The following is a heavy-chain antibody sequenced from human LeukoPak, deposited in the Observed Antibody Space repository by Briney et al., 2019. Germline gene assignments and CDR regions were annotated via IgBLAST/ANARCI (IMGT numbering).Heavy chain of an antibody. CDR2: INNSGST. J-gene: IGHJ6*03. CDR1: GGSISYY. CDR3: ARVRGPDDYVWGSYRWPYYYMDV. V-gene: IGHV4-34*01. D-gene: IGHD3-16*02. Sequence: SETLSLTCTVSGGSISYYWSWIRHHPGQGLEWIGEINNSGSTNYNPPLKSRVTISVVTSKNQYSLKLSSVTAADTAVYYCARVRGPDDYVWGSYRWPYYYMDVWGKGTTVTVSS.